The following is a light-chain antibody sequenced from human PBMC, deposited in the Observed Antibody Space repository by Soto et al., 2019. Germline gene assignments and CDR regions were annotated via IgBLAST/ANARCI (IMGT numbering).Light chain of an antibody. CDR1: QSVTSDY. CDR3: QQHSNSTWT. V-gene: IGKV3D-20*02. Sequence: DIVLTQSPGTLSLSPGESAAISCRASQSVTSDYLGWYRQKPGQAPRLLIYAVSSWAADIPDRFSGSGSGTDFTFTITRMEPEDAAVYYCQQHSNSTWTFGQGTRVEV. J-gene: IGKJ1*01. CDR2: AVS.